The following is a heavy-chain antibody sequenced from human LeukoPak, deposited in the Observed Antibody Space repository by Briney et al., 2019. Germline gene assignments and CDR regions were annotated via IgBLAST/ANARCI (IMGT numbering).Heavy chain of an antibody. Sequence: GGSLRLSCAASGFTFSSYSMNWLRQAPGKVLEVGSFISSSSSYIHYADSVKGRFTISRYNAKISLYLQMNSLRAEDAAVYHCAREYTRGAAAPDYWGQGTLVTVSP. J-gene: IGHJ4*02. CDR1: GFTFSSYS. V-gene: IGHV3-21*01. CDR3: AREYTRGAAAPDY. D-gene: IGHD6-13*01. CDR2: ISSSSSYI.